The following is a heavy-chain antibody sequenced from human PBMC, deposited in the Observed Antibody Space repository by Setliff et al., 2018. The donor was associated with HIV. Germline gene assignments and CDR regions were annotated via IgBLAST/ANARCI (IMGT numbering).Heavy chain of an antibody. Sequence: ASVKVSCKASGYAISTYGISWVRQAPGQGLEWMGWISAYNGNTNYAQKLEGRVTVTTDTSTSTAYMELRSLRSDDTAVYYCARDRGVYCISSSCYSPVDALDIWGQGTMVTVSS. CDR2: ISAYNGNT. J-gene: IGHJ3*02. CDR1: GYAISTYG. CDR3: ARDRGVYCISSSCYSPVDALDI. D-gene: IGHD2-2*01. V-gene: IGHV1-18*01.